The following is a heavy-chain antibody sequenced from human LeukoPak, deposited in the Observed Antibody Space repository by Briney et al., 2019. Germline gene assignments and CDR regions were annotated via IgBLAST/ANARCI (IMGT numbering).Heavy chain of an antibody. Sequence: ASVKGSCKASGYTFTSYGISWVRQAPGQGLEWMGWISAYNGNTNYAQKLQGRVTMTTDTSTSTAYMELRSLRSDDTAVYYCARDLQYYYDSSGYEPIDYWGQGTLVTVSS. V-gene: IGHV1-18*01. CDR2: ISAYNGNT. CDR3: ARDLQYYYDSSGYEPIDY. CDR1: GYTFTSYG. J-gene: IGHJ4*02. D-gene: IGHD3-22*01.